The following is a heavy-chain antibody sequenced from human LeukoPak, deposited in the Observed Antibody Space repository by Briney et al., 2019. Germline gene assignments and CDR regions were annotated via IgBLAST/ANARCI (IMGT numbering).Heavy chain of an antibody. J-gene: IGHJ6*02. D-gene: IGHD3-10*01. CDR1: GFTFRSYG. V-gene: IGHV3-33*01. Sequence: GGSLRLSCAASGFTFRSYGMHWVRQAPGKGLEWVAVIWYDGSNKYYADSVKGRFTISRDNSKNTLYLQMNSLRAEDTAVYYCARDKGRFYYGSYGMDVWGQGTTVTVSS. CDR2: IWYDGSNK. CDR3: ARDKGRFYYGSYGMDV.